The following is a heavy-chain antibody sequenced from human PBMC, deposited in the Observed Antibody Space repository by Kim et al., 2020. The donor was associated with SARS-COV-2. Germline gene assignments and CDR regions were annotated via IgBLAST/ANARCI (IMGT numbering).Heavy chain of an antibody. CDR2: FDPEDGET. J-gene: IGHJ6*02. Sequence: ASVKVSCKVSGYTLTELSMHWVRQAPGKGLEWMGGFDPEDGETIYAQKFQGRVTMTEDTSTDTAYMELSSLRSEDTAVYYCATDKPATSRFLEWLPYRAPRGMDVWGQGTTVTVSS. CDR1: GYTLTELS. CDR3: ATDKPATSRFLEWLPYRAPRGMDV. D-gene: IGHD3-3*01. V-gene: IGHV1-24*01.